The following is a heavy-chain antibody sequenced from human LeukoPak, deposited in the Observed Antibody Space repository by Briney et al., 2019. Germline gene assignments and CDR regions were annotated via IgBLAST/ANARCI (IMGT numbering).Heavy chain of an antibody. J-gene: IGHJ4*02. V-gene: IGHV4-31*03. D-gene: IGHD2-8*01. CDR1: GGSISSGGYY. CDR2: IYYSGST. Sequence: SETLSLTRTVSGGSISSGGYYWSWIRQHPGRGLEWIGYIYYSGSTYYNPSLKSRVTISVDTSKNQFSLKLSSVTAADTAVYYCATGRVYAPGYWGQGTLVTVSS. CDR3: ATGRVYAPGY.